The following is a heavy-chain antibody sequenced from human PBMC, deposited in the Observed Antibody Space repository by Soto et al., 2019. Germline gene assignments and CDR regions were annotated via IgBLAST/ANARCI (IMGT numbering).Heavy chain of an antibody. J-gene: IGHJ4*02. CDR2: ISGGGATT. V-gene: IGHV3-23*01. CDR3: AKGRGGSGSLTPRVDF. CDR1: GFTFNNSA. D-gene: IGHD3-10*01. Sequence: EVQLLESGGGLVQPGGSLRLSCAASGFTFNNSAMTWVRQAPRKGLEWVSAISGGGATTSYADSVQGRFTVSRDGSMNTLYLQMSSLRAEDTALYYCAKGRGGSGSLTPRVDFWGQGTLVTVSS.